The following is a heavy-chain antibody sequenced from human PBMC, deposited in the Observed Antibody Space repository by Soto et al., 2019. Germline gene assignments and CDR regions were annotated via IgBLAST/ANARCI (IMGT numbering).Heavy chain of an antibody. CDR2: INHSGST. D-gene: IGHD2-15*01. CDR1: GGSFSGYY. J-gene: IGHJ4*02. CDR3: ARVRSEAALSRPYYFDY. Sequence: QVQLQQWGAGLLKPSETLSLTCAVHGGSFSGYYWSWIRQPPGKGLEWIGEINHSGSTNYNPSLKSRVTISVDTSKNQFSLKLSSVTAADTAVYYCARVRSEAALSRPYYFDYWGQGTLVTVSS. V-gene: IGHV4-34*01.